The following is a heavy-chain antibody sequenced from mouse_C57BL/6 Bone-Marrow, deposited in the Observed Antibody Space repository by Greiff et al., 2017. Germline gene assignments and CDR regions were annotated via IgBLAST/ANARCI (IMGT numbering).Heavy chain of an antibody. CDR3: TTWWFPWFAY. J-gene: IGHJ3*01. CDR1: GFNIKDDY. Sequence: VQLQQSGAELVRPGASVKLSCTASGFNIKDDYMHWVKQRPEQGLEWIGWIDPENGDTEYASKFQGKATITADTSSNTAYLQLSSLTSEDAAVYYCTTWWFPWFAYWGQETLVTVAA. D-gene: IGHD1-1*02. V-gene: IGHV14-4*01. CDR2: IDPENGDT.